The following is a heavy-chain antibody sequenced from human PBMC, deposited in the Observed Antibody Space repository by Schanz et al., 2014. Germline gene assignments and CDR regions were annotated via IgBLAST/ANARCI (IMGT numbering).Heavy chain of an antibody. CDR2: ISRDGTTS. D-gene: IGHD6-6*01. Sequence: EVQLVESGGGLVQPGGSLRLSCAASGFTFSSYWMHWVRQAPGKGLEWLSYISRDGTTSYYADSVKGRFTISRDNAKNSLYLEMTSLRGEDTAVYFCAKGRGGTSSEGLDQYYGMDVWGQGTTVTVSS. CDR3: AKGRGGTSSEGLDQYYGMDV. CDR1: GFTFSSYW. V-gene: IGHV3-48*04. J-gene: IGHJ6*02.